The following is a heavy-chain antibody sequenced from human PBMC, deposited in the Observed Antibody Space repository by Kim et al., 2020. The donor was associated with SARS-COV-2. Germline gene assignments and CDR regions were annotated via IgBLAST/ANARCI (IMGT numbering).Heavy chain of an antibody. CDR3: ARAETRITIFGVVIILAFDI. Sequence: SETLSLTCTVSGGTISSGGYYWSWIRHHPGKGLEWIGYTYHSGSTHYNPSLKSRVTISVDTSKNQFSLKLSSVTAADTAVYYCARAETRITIFGVVIILAFDIGGQGTMVTVSS. D-gene: IGHD3-3*01. V-gene: IGHV4-31*03. J-gene: IGHJ3*02. CDR2: TYHSGST. CDR1: GGTISSGGYY.